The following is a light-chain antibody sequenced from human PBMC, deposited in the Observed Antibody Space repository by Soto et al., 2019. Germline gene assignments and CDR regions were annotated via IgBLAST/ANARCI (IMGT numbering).Light chain of an antibody. CDR1: QSIARF. CDR2: ASS. CDR3: QQYGDSPVT. J-gene: IGKJ1*01. Sequence: DIQMTQSPSSLSASVGDRVTISCRASQSIARFLNWYQQKPGKAPKLLIYASSTLQSGVPSSFSGSGSGTDFTLTISRLVPEDFAVYYCQQYGDSPVTFGQGTKVDIK. V-gene: IGKV1-39*01.